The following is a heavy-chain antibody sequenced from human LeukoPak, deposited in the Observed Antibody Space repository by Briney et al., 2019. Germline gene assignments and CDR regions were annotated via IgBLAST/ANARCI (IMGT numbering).Heavy chain of an antibody. CDR3: VRDDDRPDNGLDY. Sequence: GGSLRLSCAASGFTFNTYAMSWVRQAPGKGLEWVSGIGGGGSSTYYADSVQGRFTISRDNSKNTLSLQMSSLRAEDTAVYYCVRDDDRPDNGLDYWGQGTLVTVSS. CDR1: GFTFNTYA. V-gene: IGHV3-23*01. CDR2: IGGGGSST. D-gene: IGHD3-22*01. J-gene: IGHJ4*02.